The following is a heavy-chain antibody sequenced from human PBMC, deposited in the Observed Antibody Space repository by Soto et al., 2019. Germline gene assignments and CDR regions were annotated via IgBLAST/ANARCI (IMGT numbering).Heavy chain of an antibody. V-gene: IGHV3-23*01. CDR3: ASHPDYYDSSGYPTEYFQH. CDR2: IGGSGGST. Sequence: PGGSLRLSCAASGFTFSSYAMSWVRQAPWKGLGWVSAIGGSGGSTYYADSVKGRFTISRDNSKNTLYLQMNSLRAEDTAVYYCASHPDYYDSSGYPTEYFQHWGQGTLVTVSS. D-gene: IGHD3-22*01. J-gene: IGHJ1*01. CDR1: GFTFSSYA.